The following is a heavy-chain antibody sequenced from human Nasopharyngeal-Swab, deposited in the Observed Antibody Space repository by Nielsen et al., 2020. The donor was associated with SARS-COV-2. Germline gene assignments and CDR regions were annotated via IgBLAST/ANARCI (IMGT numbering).Heavy chain of an antibody. CDR2: INHSGST. Sequence: RQAPGKGLEWIGEINHSGSTNYNPSLKSRVTISVDTSKNQFSLKLSSVTAADTAVYYCARCITVIQGGPYYYYFGMDVWGQGTTVTVSS. CDR3: ARCITVIQGGPYYYYFGMDV. V-gene: IGHV4-34*01. J-gene: IGHJ6*02. D-gene: IGHD3-10*01.